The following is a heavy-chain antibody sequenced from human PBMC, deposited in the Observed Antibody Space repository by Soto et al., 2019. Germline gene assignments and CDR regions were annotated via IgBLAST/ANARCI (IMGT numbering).Heavy chain of an antibody. CDR2: ISSSSSTI. D-gene: IGHD3-3*01. CDR1: GFTFSSYS. V-gene: IGHV3-48*01. Sequence: GGSLRLSCAASGFTFSSYSMNWVRQAPGKGLEWVSYISSSSSTIYYADSVKGRFTISRDNAKNSLYLQMNSLRAEDTAVYYCARTYYDFWSGEFDYWGQGTLVTVSS. CDR3: ARTYYDFWSGEFDY. J-gene: IGHJ4*02.